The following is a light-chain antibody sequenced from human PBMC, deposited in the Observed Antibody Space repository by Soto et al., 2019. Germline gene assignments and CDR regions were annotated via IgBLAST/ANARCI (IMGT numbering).Light chain of an antibody. Sequence: IQMAQSPSPLSASVGDIGTITCRASQSISSWLAWYKQKPGKAPNLLIYKASSLESGVPSRFSGSGSGTEFTLTIRSLKPDEFATDYCQQYNSYSTFGQGTKVDIK. CDR3: QQYNSYST. CDR1: QSISSW. CDR2: KAS. J-gene: IGKJ1*01. V-gene: IGKV1-5*03.